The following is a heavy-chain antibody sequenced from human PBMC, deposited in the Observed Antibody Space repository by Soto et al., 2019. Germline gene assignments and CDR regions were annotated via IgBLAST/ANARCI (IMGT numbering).Heavy chain of an antibody. CDR2: VSAYNGNT. Sequence: ASVKVSCKASGYTFTSYGISWVRQAPGQGLEWMGWVSAYNGNTNYAQKIQGRVTMTTDTSTSTAYMELRSLRSDDTAVYYCARLSEGYYDSSGYYSFDYWGQGTLVTVSS. CDR3: ARLSEGYYDSSGYYSFDY. J-gene: IGHJ4*02. CDR1: GYTFTSYG. D-gene: IGHD3-22*01. V-gene: IGHV1-18*01.